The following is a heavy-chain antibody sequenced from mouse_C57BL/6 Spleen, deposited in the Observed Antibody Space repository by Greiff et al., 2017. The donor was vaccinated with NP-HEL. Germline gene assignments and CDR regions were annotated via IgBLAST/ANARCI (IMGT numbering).Heavy chain of an antibody. J-gene: IGHJ3*01. Sequence: QVQLQQSGAELVRPGTSVKVSCKASGYAFTNYLIEWVKQRPGQGLEWIGVINPGSGGTNYNEKFKGKATLTADKSSSTAYMQLSSLTSEDSAVYFCARSGWLLRDCLAYWGQGTLVTVSA. V-gene: IGHV1-54*01. CDR2: INPGSGGT. CDR3: ARSGWLLRDCLAY. D-gene: IGHD2-3*01. CDR1: GYAFTNYL.